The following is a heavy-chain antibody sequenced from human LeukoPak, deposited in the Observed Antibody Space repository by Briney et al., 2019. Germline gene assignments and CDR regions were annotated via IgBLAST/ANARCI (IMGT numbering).Heavy chain of an antibody. CDR1: GYTFTSYG. J-gene: IGHJ5*02. D-gene: IGHD3-10*01. V-gene: IGHV1-18*01. CDR2: ISAYNGNT. CDR3: ARAVTMVRGVITPLSFDP. Sequence: ASVKVSCKASGYTFTSYGISWVRQAPGQGLEWMGWISAYNGNTNYAQKLQGRVTMTRDTSISTAYMELSRLRSDDTAVYYCARAVTMVRGVITPLSFDPWGQGTLVTVSS.